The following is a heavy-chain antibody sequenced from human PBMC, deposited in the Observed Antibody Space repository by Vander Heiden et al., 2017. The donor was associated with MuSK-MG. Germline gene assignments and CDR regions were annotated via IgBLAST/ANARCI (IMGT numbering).Heavy chain of an antibody. D-gene: IGHD4-17*01. J-gene: IGHJ4*02. CDR2: IYHTGST. V-gene: IGHV4-38-2*02. CDR1: GFSISSGYY. Sequence: QVQLQESGPGLVTPSETLSLTCSVSGFSISSGYYWGWIRQPPGKGLEWIGSIYHTGSTYYNPSLKSRVTISVDTSKKQFSLKLTSVTAADTAVYFCAREATVTAKSFDYWGQGTPVTVSS. CDR3: AREATVTAKSFDY.